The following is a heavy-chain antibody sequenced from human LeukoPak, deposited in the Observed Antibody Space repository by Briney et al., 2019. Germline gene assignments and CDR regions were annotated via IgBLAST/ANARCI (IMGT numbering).Heavy chain of an antibody. CDR2: IYYSGNT. CDR3: ARHSGNSYASGDY. D-gene: IGHD3-16*01. J-gene: IGHJ4*02. CDR1: GDSISRSSHY. Sequence: KPSETLSLTCAVSGDSISRSSHYWGWFRQPPGKGLEWIGSIYYSGNTYYNPSLKGRVTISVDTSKNQFSLRLPSVTAADTAVYYCARHSGNSYASGDYWGQGTLATVSS. V-gene: IGHV4-39*01.